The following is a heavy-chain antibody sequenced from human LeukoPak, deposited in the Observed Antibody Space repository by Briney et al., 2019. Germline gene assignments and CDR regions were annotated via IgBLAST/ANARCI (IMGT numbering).Heavy chain of an antibody. J-gene: IGHJ4*02. CDR1: GVSITSGDFY. Sequence: PSETLSLTCTISGVSITSGDFYWSWIRQPPGKGLEWVGFSYYSGGTYYNPSLKSRVTISLDTSKNRFSLRLTSVTAADAAVYYCAGCGDFDYGGQGTLVTVSS. D-gene: IGHD4-17*01. CDR3: AGCGDFDY. V-gene: IGHV4-30-4*01. CDR2: SYYSGGT.